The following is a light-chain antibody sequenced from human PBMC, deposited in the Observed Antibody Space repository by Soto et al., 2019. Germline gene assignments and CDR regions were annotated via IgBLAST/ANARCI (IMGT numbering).Light chain of an antibody. CDR3: QQYNDWYT. V-gene: IGKV3-15*01. J-gene: IGKJ2*01. Sequence: ETVLTQSPATLSVSPGERVTLSCRASQSIKSNLAWYQRKPGRAPRLLMYAASVRAAGIPARFSGSGSGTEFTLAISSLQSEDFAVYYCQQYNDWYTCGQGTKLEIK. CDR1: QSIKSN. CDR2: AAS.